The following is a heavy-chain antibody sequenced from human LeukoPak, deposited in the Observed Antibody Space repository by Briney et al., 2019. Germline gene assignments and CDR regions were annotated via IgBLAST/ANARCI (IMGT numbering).Heavy chain of an antibody. Sequence: PGGSLRLSSAVSVFTFSNFEMNWVPQAPGKGLKWGSHIDTSATSMHYAHSVKGPFTISRDNAKNSLFLQMNRLRDEDTDCYYCVTDRPGVMDFDFWGQGTLVTVSS. CDR2: IDTSATSM. J-gene: IGHJ4*02. D-gene: IGHD2-2*03. CDR3: VTDRPGVMDFDF. V-gene: IGHV3-48*03. CDR1: VFTFSNFE.